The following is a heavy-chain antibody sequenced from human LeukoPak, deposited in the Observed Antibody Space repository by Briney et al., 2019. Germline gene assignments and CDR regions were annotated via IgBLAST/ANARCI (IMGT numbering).Heavy chain of an antibody. CDR1: GFTFSSYW. V-gene: IGHV3-7*01. CDR3: AREDGSGWAFDY. Sequence: GGSLRLSCAASGFTFSSYWMSWVRQAPGKGLEWVANIKQDGSEKYYVDSVKGQFTISRDNAKSSLYLQMNSLRAEDTAVYYCAREDGSGWAFDYWGQGTLVTVSS. CDR2: IKQDGSEK. D-gene: IGHD6-19*01. J-gene: IGHJ4*02.